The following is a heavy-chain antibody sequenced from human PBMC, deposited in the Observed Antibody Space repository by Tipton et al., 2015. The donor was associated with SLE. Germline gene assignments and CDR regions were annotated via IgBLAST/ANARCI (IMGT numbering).Heavy chain of an antibody. Sequence: TLSLTCTVSGYSISSGYYWGWIRQPPGKGLEWIGSIYHSGSTYYNPSLKSRVTISVDTSKNQFSLKLSSVTAADTAVYYCARDSIIGSSWVDYWGQGTLVTVSS. V-gene: IGHV4-38-2*02. D-gene: IGHD6-13*01. CDR1: GYSISSGYY. J-gene: IGHJ4*02. CDR3: ARDSIIGSSWVDY. CDR2: IYHSGST.